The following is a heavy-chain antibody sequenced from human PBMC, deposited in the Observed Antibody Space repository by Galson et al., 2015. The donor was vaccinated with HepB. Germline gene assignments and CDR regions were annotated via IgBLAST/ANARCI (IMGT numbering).Heavy chain of an antibody. V-gene: IGHV3-74*01. D-gene: IGHD2-2*02. CDR3: ARVSDIVVVPAAIHAFDI. CDR1: GFTFSSYW. J-gene: IGHJ3*02. CDR2: INSDGSST. Sequence: SLRLSCAASGFTFSSYWMHWVRHAPGKGLVWVSRINSDGSSTSYADSVKGRFTISRDNAKNTLYLQMNSLRAEDTAVYYCARVSDIVVVPAAIHAFDIWGQGTMVTVSS.